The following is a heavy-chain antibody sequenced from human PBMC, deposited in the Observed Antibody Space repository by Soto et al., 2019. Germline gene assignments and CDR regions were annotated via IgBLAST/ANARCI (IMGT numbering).Heavy chain of an antibody. CDR3: ARVTGEQQLTGAFGHLFPEAGAPRRGGYYFDY. D-gene: IGHD6-13*01. J-gene: IGHJ4*02. CDR1: GFTFSSYW. V-gene: IGHV3-7*01. Sequence: PGGSLRLSCAASGFTFSSYWMSWVRQAPGKGLEWVANIKQDGSEKYYVDSVKGRFAISRDNAKNSLYLQMNSLRAEDTAVCYCARVTGEQQLTGAFGHLFPEAGAPRRGGYYFDYWGQGTLVTVSS. CDR2: IKQDGSEK.